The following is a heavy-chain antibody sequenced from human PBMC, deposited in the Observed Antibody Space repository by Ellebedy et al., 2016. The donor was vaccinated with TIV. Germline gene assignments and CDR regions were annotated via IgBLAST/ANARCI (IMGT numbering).Heavy chain of an antibody. CDR3: ARCYYDSSGYLFDY. V-gene: IGHV3-30*04. J-gene: IGHJ4*02. D-gene: IGHD3-22*01. CDR1: GFTFSSYA. Sequence: GGSLRLXCAASGFTFSSYAMHWVRQAPGKGLEWVAVISYDGSNKYYADSVKGRFTISRDNSKNTLYLQMNSLRAEDTAVYYCARCYYDSSGYLFDYWGQGTLVTVSS. CDR2: ISYDGSNK.